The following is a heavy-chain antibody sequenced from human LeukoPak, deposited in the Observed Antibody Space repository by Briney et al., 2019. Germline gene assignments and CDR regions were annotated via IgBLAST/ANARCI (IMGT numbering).Heavy chain of an antibody. CDR2: ISSSGGPI. D-gene: IGHD3-3*01. J-gene: IGHJ5*02. Sequence: GGSLRLSCAASGFTFSDYYMSWIRQAPGKGLEWVSYISSSGGPIYYADSVKGRFTISRDNAKNSLYMQMNSLRAEDTAVYYCARAVRGQLDGGFWSGYSEWFDPWGQGTVVTASS. CDR1: GFTFSDYY. CDR3: ARAVRGQLDGGFWSGYSEWFDP. V-gene: IGHV3-11*04.